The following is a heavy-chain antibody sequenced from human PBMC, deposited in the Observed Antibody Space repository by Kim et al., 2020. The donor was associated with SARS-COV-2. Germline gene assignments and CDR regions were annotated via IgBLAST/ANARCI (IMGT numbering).Heavy chain of an antibody. CDR1: GYTFTSYA. D-gene: IGHD2-8*01. CDR2: INAGNGNT. Sequence: ASVKVSCKASGYTFTSYAMHWVRQAPGQRLEWMGWINAGNGNTKYSQKFQGRVTITRDTSASTAYMELSSLRSEDTAVYYCARDLPPYCTNGVCSIGPGDYWGQGTLVTVSS. CDR3: ARDLPPYCTNGVCSIGPGDY. J-gene: IGHJ4*02. V-gene: IGHV1-3*01.